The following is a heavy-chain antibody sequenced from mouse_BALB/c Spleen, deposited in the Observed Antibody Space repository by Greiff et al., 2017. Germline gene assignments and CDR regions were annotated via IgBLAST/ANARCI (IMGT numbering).Heavy chain of an antibody. CDR3: ARLITTKDYYFDY. Sequence: EVMLVESGGDLVKPGGSLKLSCAASGFTFSSYGMSWVRQTPDKRLEWVATISSGGSYTYYPDSVKGRFTISRDNAKNTLYLQMSSLKSEDTAMYYCARLITTKDYYFDYWGQGTTLTVSS. V-gene: IGHV5-6*01. CDR1: GFTFSSYG. J-gene: IGHJ2*01. D-gene: IGHD2-4*01. CDR2: ISSGGSYT.